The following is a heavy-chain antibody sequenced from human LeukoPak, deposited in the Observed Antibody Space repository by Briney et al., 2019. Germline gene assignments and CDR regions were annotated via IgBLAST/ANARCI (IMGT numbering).Heavy chain of an antibody. J-gene: IGHJ6*03. D-gene: IGHD1-26*01. CDR3: ARSGSYGRGGYYYYMDG. Sequence: GASVKVSCKASGYTFTSYDINWVRQATGQGLEWMGWMNPNSGNTGYAQKFQGRVTITRNTSISTAYMELSSLRSEDTAVYYCARSGSYGRGGYYYYMDGWGKGTTVTVSS. V-gene: IGHV1-8*03. CDR1: GYTFTSYD. CDR2: MNPNSGNT.